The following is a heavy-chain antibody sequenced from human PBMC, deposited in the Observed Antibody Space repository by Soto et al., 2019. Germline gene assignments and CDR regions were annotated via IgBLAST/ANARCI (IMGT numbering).Heavy chain of an antibody. CDR3: AREAGAYDPDYYGMDV. J-gene: IGHJ6*02. D-gene: IGHD5-12*01. V-gene: IGHV1-69*05. CDR1: GGTFSSYA. CDR2: IIPIFGTA. Sequence: QVQLVQSGAEVKKPGSSVKVSCKASGGTFSSYAISWVRQAPGQGLEWMGGIIPIFGTANYAQKFQGRVTITXXEXTXKAYMELSSLRSEDTAVYYCAREAGAYDPDYYGMDVWGQGTTVTVSS.